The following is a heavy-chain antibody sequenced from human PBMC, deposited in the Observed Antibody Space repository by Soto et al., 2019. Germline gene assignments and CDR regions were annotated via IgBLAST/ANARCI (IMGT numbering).Heavy chain of an antibody. J-gene: IGHJ3*02. CDR1: GFTFSSYS. V-gene: IGHV3-21*01. D-gene: IGHD5-18*01. CDR2: ISSSSSYI. CDR3: ARLGYHDAFDI. Sequence: EVQLVESGGGLVKPGGSLRLSCAASGFTFSSYSMNWVRQAPGKGLEWVSSISSSSSYIYYADSVKGRFTISRDNAKNALYLQMSSLSAEDTAVYYCARLGYHDAFDIWGQGTMVTVSS.